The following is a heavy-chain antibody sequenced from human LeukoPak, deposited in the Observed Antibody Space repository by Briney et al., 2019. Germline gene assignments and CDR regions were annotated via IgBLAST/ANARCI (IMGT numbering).Heavy chain of an antibody. CDR2: INWDGGNT. CDR1: GFSFDDYT. J-gene: IGHJ4*02. Sequence: GGSLRLSCAASGFSFDDYTMHWVRHAPGKGLEWVSLINWDGGNTYSADSVKGRFTISRDNSKSSLYLEMTSLRTEDTAVYYCAKDKTTLVRGVMTHWGQGTLVTVSS. V-gene: IGHV3-43*01. D-gene: IGHD3-10*01. CDR3: AKDKTTLVRGVMTH.